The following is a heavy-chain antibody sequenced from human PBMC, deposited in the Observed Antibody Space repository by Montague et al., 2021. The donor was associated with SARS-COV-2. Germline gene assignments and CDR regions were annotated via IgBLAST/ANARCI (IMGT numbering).Heavy chain of an antibody. CDR2: KYYSGST. CDR3: ATLPPSITIFGVVQGYYFDD. V-gene: IGHV4-39*01. Sequence: SETLSLTCTVSGASISSSSYYWGWIRQPPGKGLEWIGFKYYSGSTYYNPTLKSQVTISVDTSKNQFSLKLSSVTAADTAVYYCATLPPSITIFGVVQGYYFDDWGQGTLVTVSS. CDR1: GASISSSSYY. J-gene: IGHJ4*02. D-gene: IGHD3-3*01.